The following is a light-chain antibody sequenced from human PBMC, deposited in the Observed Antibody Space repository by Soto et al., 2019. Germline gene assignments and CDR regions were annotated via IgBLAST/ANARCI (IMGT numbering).Light chain of an antibody. J-gene: IGLJ3*02. V-gene: IGLV1-47*02. Sequence: QSVLTQPPSASGTPGQRVTISCSGSSSNIGSNYVYWYQQLPGTAPKLLIYTNNQRPSGVSDRFSGSKSRTSASLAISGLRSEDEADYYCAAWDDSLSGPVFCGGTKVTVL. CDR3: AAWDDSLSGPV. CDR2: TNN. CDR1: SSNIGSNY.